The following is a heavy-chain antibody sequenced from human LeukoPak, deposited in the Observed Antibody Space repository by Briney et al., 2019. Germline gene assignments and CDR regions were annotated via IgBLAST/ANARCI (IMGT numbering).Heavy chain of an antibody. Sequence: ASVKDSCQASGYTFTSYYMHWVRPAPGKGLEGMGIINPSGGSTSYAHKFQGRVTMTRDTSTSTVYMELSSLRSEDTAVYYCARDLGYCSSTSCLDNAHWFDPWGQGTLVTVSS. V-gene: IGHV1-46*01. D-gene: IGHD2-2*01. CDR1: GYTFTSYY. CDR2: INPSGGST. CDR3: ARDLGYCSSTSCLDNAHWFDP. J-gene: IGHJ5*02.